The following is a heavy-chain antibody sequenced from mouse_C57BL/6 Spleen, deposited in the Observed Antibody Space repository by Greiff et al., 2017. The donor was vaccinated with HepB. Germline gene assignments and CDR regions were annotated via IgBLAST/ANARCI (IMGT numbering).Heavy chain of an antibody. CDR1: GHAFSSYW. Sequence: VKLVESGAELVKPGASVKISCKASGHAFSSYWMNWVKQRPGKGLEWIGQIYPGDGDTNYNGKFKGKATLTADKSSSTAYMQLSSLTSEDSAVYFCARYGDYPAWFAYWGQGTLVTVSA. J-gene: IGHJ3*01. D-gene: IGHD2-13*01. CDR2: IYPGDGDT. CDR3: ARYGDYPAWFAY. V-gene: IGHV1-80*01.